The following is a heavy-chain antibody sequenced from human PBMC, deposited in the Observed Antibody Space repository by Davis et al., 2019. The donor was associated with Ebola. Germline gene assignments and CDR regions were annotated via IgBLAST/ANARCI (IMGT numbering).Heavy chain of an antibody. CDR1: GGSFSGYY. J-gene: IGHJ6*02. CDR2: INHSGST. D-gene: IGHD3-9*01. Sequence: MPSETLSLTCAVYGGSFSGYYWSWIRQPPGKGLEWIGEINHSGSTNYNPSLKSRVTISVDTSKNQFSLKLSSVTAADTAVYYCARGRYFDWLLLAPYYYYDMDVWGQGTTVTVSS. CDR3: ARGRYFDWLLLAPYYYYDMDV. V-gene: IGHV4-34*01.